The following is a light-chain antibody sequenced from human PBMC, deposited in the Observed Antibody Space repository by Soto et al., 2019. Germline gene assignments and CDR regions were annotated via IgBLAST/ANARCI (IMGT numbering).Light chain of an antibody. CDR1: QNVGNW. V-gene: IGKV3-11*01. CDR3: AQRVWPWT. CDR2: DAS. J-gene: IGKJ1*01. Sequence: EVVLTQSPATVSLSPGERATLSCRASQNVGNWLAWYQQKPGQAPRLLIYDASNRATAIPARFSGSGSGTDFTLNISSLEAEDSAVYYCAQRVWPWTAGKGTKVE.